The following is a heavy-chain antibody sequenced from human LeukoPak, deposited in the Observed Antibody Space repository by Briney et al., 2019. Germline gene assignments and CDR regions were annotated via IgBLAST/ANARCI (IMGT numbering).Heavy chain of an antibody. V-gene: IGHV4-31*03. CDR3: ARDRGTYYYDTRSYGMDV. CDR1: GGSISSGGYY. J-gene: IGHJ6*02. Sequence: SETLSLTCTVSGGSISSGGYYWSWIRQHPGKGLEWIGYIYYSRSTYYNPSLKSRVTISVDTSKNQFSLKLSSVTAADTAVYYCARDRGTYYYDTRSYGMDVWGQGTTVTVSS. D-gene: IGHD3-22*01. CDR2: IYYSRST.